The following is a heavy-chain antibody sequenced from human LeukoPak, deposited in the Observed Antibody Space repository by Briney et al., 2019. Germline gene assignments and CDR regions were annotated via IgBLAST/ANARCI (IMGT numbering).Heavy chain of an antibody. D-gene: IGHD5-12*01. CDR3: AKGGIVATIGNWFDP. J-gene: IGHJ5*02. CDR2: ISWNSGSI. V-gene: IGHV3-9*01. CDR1: GFTFDDYA. Sequence: GGSLRLSCAASGFTFDDYAMHWVRQAPGKGLEWVSGISWNSGSIGYADSVKGRFTISRDNAKNSLYLQMNSLRAEDTASYYCAKGGIVATIGNWFDPWGQGTLVTVSS.